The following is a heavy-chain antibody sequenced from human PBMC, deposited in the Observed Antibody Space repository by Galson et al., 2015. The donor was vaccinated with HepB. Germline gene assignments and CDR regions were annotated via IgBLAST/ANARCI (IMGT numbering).Heavy chain of an antibody. J-gene: IGHJ4*02. CDR2: ISTTGTTV. Sequence: SLRLSCAASGFTFSNYRMSWVRQAPGKGLEWVSYISTTGTTVHYADSVNGRTTISRDNAGNSLYLQMDSLRAEDTAFYYCARAKSSSETGGYPVFDYWGQGTLVTVSS. D-gene: IGHD2-8*02. V-gene: IGHV3-48*03. CDR1: GFTFSNYR. CDR3: ARAKSSSETGGYPVFDY.